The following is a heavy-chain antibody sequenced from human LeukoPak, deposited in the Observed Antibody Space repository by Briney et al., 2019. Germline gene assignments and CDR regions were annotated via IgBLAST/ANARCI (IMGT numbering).Heavy chain of an antibody. J-gene: IGHJ4*02. V-gene: IGHV4-4*02. Sequence: SETLSLTCAVSGGSISSSNWWSWVRQPPGKGLEWIGEIYHSGSNNYNPSLKSRVTISVDKSKNQFSLKLSSVTAADTAVYYCARPIGYSYGYYYWGQGTLVTVSS. CDR3: ARPIGYSYGYYY. D-gene: IGHD5-18*01. CDR2: IYHSGSN. CDR1: GGSISSSNW.